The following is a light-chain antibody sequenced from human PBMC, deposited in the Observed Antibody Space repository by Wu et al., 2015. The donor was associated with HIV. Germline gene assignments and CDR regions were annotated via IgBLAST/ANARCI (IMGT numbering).Light chain of an antibody. CDR3: QQLNSYPPP. CDR2: AAS. J-gene: IGKJ1*01. CDR1: QAISNY. V-gene: IGKV1-9*01. Sequence: DIQLTQSPSFLSASVGDRVTITCRASQAISNYLAWYQQKPGKAPKVLIYAASTLRSGVPSRFSGSGSGTEFTLTISSLQPEDFATYYCQQLNSYPPPFGQGTKVEIK.